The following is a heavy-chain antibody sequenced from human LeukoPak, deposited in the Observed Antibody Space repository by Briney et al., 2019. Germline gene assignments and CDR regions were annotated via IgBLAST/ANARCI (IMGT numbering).Heavy chain of an antibody. D-gene: IGHD3-3*01. V-gene: IGHV1-24*01. Sequence: ASVKVSCKVSGYTLTELSMHWVRQAPGKGLEWMGGFDPEDGETIYAQKFQGRVTMTEDTSTDTAYMELSSLRSEDTAVYYCATGSRTLRFLEWLTLPWGQGTLVTVSS. J-gene: IGHJ5*02. CDR2: FDPEDGET. CDR3: ATGSRTLRFLEWLTLP. CDR1: GYTLTELS.